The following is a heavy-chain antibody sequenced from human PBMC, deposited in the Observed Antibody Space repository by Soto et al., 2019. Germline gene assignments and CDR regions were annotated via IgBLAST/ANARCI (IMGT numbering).Heavy chain of an antibody. V-gene: IGHV3-30-3*01. CDR1: GFTFSSYA. CDR2: ISYDGSNK. J-gene: IGHJ4*02. CDR3: AKGDVRTKVIPVAALDY. D-gene: IGHD6-19*01. Sequence: QVQLVESGGGVVQPGRSLRLSCAASGFTFSSYAMHWVRQAPGKGLEWVAVISYDGSNKYYADSVKGRFTISRDNSKNTLYLQMNSLRAEDTAVYFCAKGDVRTKVIPVAALDYWGQGTLVTVSS.